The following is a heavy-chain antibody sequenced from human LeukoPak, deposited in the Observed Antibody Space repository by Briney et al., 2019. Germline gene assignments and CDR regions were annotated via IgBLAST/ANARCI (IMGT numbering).Heavy chain of an antibody. D-gene: IGHD2-2*01. J-gene: IGHJ5*02. CDR2: IYTSGST. Sequence: SESLSLTCTVSGGSISSYYWSWIRQPAGKGLEWIGRIYTSGSTNYNPSLKRRVTMSVDTSKNQFSLKLSSVTAADTAVYYCAREGYCSSTSCYGNWFDPWGQGTLVTVSS. CDR3: AREGYCSSTSCYGNWFDP. CDR1: GGSISSYY. V-gene: IGHV4-4*07.